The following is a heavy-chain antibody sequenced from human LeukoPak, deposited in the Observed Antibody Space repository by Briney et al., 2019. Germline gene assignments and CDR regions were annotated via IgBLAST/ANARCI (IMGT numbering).Heavy chain of an antibody. CDR2: IWYDGSNK. D-gene: IGHD3-10*01. CDR3: ARSREHGSGSYDSYYFDY. V-gene: IGHV3-33*01. Sequence: GGSLRLSCAASGFTFSSYGMHWVRQAPGKGLEWVAIIWYDGSNKYYAESVKGRFTISRDSSKNTLYLQMNSLRAEDTAVYYCARSREHGSGSYDSYYFDYWGQGTLVTVSS. J-gene: IGHJ4*02. CDR1: GFTFSSYG.